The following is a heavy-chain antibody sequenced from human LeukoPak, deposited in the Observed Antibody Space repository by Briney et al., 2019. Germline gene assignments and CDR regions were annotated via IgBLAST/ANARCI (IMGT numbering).Heavy chain of an antibody. CDR3: ARAGNAFDI. CDR2: IWYDGSEK. Sequence: TGGSLRLSCAASGFTFRTYWMHWVRQAPGKGLEWVAVIWYDGSEKYYTDSVRGRFTISRDNSKNTLYLQMSSLRGEDTAIYYCARAGNAFDIWGQGTMVTVSS. CDR1: GFTFRTYW. J-gene: IGHJ3*02. D-gene: IGHD6-13*01. V-gene: IGHV3-33*08.